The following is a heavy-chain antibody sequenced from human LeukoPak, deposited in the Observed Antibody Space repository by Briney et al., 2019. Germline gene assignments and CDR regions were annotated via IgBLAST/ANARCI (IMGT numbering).Heavy chain of an antibody. CDR3: ARTGLHDSSWYFDY. Sequence: ASVKVSCKASGYTFTGYYMHWVRQAPGQGLEWMGWINPNSGGTNYAQKFQGRVTMTRDMSTSTVYMELSSLRSEDTAVYYCARTGLHDSSWYFDYWGQGTLVTVSS. J-gene: IGHJ4*02. V-gene: IGHV1-2*02. D-gene: IGHD6-13*01. CDR2: INPNSGGT. CDR1: GYTFTGYY.